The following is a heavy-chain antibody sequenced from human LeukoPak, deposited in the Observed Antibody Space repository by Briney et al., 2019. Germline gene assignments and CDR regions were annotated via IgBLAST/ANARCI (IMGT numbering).Heavy chain of an antibody. CDR3: VKDSNYDFWSGYYKGFDN. CDR1: GFTFDGSG. CDR2: IRRNVGSP. J-gene: IGHJ4*02. Sequence: GGSLRLSCAASGFTSGFTFDGSGMNWVRQVPGKGLELVSGIRRNVGSPGYADSVQGRINISRDNSRNSLHLQMNSLRVEDTAFYYCVKDSNYDFWSGYYKGFDNWGQGTLVTGSS. V-gene: IGHV3-20*04. D-gene: IGHD3-3*01.